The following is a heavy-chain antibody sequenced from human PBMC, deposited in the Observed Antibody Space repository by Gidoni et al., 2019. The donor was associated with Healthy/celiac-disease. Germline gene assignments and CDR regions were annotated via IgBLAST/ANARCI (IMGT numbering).Heavy chain of an antibody. J-gene: IGHJ5*02. V-gene: IGHV1-69*02. CDR1: GGTFSSYT. CDR2: IIPILGIA. Sequence: QVQLVQSGAEVKKPGSSVKVSCKASGGTFSSYTISWVRPAPGQGLEWMGRIIPILGIANYAQKFQGRVTITADKSTSTAYMELSSLRSEDTAVYYCATQRVGITIFGVVNSRGGWFDPWGQGTLVTVSS. CDR3: ATQRVGITIFGVVNSRGGWFDP. D-gene: IGHD3-3*01.